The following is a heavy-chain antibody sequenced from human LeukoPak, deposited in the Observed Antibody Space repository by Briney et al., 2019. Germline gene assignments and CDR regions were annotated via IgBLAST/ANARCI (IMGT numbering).Heavy chain of an antibody. CDR3: ARDYLSGGGFDY. CDR2: ISSSGSTI. V-gene: IGHV3-48*03. CDR1: GFTFSSYE. Sequence: GGSLRLSCAASGFTFSSYEMNWVRQAPGKGLEWVSYISSSGSTIYYADSVKGRFTISRDNAKNSLYLQMNSLRVEDTAVYYCARDYLSGGGFDYWGQGTLVTVSS. J-gene: IGHJ4*02. D-gene: IGHD3-10*01.